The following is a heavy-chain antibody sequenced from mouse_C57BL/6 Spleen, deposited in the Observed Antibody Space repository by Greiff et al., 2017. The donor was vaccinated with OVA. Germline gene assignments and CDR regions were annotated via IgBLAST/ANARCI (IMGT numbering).Heavy chain of an antibody. CDR2: IDPSDSYT. J-gene: IGHJ1*03. Sequence: VQLQQPGAELVKPGASVKLSCKASGYTFTSYWMQWVKQRPGQGLEWIGEIDPSDSYTNYNQKFKGKATLTVDTSSSTAYMQLSSLTSEDSAVYYCARAYYSNYPWYFDVWGTGTTVTVSS. V-gene: IGHV1-50*01. D-gene: IGHD2-5*01. CDR1: GYTFTSYW. CDR3: ARAYYSNYPWYFDV.